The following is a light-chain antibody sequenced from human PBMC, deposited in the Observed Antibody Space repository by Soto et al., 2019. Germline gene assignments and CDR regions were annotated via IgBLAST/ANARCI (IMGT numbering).Light chain of an antibody. V-gene: IGKV3-20*01. Sequence: EIVFTQSPGTLSLSPRERATLSCRASQSVSSSYLAWYQQKPGQAPRLLIYGASSRATGIPDRFSGSGSGTDFTLTISRLEPEDFAVYYCQQSGSSLTFGGGSMVDIK. J-gene: IGKJ4*01. CDR1: QSVSSSY. CDR3: QQSGSSLT. CDR2: GAS.